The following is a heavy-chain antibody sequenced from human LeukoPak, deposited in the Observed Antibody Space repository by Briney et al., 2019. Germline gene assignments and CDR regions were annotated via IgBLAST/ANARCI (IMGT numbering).Heavy chain of an antibody. CDR2: ISGYNGNT. J-gene: IGHJ4*02. V-gene: IGHV1-18*01. D-gene: IGHD5-12*01. Sequence: VSVKVSCKASGYTFTSYAISWVRQAPGQGLEWMGWISGYNGNTNYAQRLQGRVTMTTDTSTSTAYMELRSLRSDDTAVYYCARSGLPGNYYFDYWGQGTLVTVSS. CDR1: GYTFTSYA. CDR3: ARSGLPGNYYFDY.